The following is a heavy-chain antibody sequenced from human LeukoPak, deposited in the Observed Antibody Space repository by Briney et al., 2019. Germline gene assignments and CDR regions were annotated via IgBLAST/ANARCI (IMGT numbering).Heavy chain of an antibody. CDR1: GFTLSSSA. D-gene: IGHD2-2*03. CDR3: AKPVLDFVVVPAASGY. Sequence: GGSLRLSCAASGFTLSSSAMNWVRQAPGKGLEWVSSINNVGSHIYYAGSVKGRFTISRDNSKNTLYLQMNSLRAEDTAVYYCAKPVLDFVVVPAASGYWGQGTLVTVSS. V-gene: IGHV3-NL1*01. J-gene: IGHJ4*02. CDR2: INNVGSHI.